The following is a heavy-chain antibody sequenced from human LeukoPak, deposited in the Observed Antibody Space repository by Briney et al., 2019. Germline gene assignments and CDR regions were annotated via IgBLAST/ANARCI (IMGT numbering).Heavy chain of an antibody. Sequence: SETLSLTCTVYGGSFSGYYWSWIRQPPGKGLEWIGEINHSGSTNYNPSLKSRVTISVDTSKNQFSLKLSSVTAADTAVYYCARVSSGYYYYYYYYMDVWGKGTTVTVSS. V-gene: IGHV4-34*01. J-gene: IGHJ6*03. D-gene: IGHD3-22*01. CDR3: ARVSSGYYYYYYYYMDV. CDR1: GGSFSGYY. CDR2: INHSGST.